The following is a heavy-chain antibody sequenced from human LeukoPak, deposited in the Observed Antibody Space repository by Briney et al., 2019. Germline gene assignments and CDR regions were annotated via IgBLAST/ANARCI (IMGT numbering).Heavy chain of an antibody. CDR3: ARDLGFWSGPDY. V-gene: IGHV4-39*07. J-gene: IGHJ4*02. D-gene: IGHD3-3*01. CDR1: GGSMSSSSYY. Sequence: SETLSFTCTVSGGSMSSSSYYWGWIRQPPGKGLEWIGSIYSSGSTNYSPSLKSRVTMSVDTSKNQFSLRLTSVTAADTAVYYCARDLGFWSGPDYWGQGTLVTVSS. CDR2: IYSSGST.